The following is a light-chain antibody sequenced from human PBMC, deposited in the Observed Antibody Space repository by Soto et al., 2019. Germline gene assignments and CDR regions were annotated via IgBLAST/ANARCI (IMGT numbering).Light chain of an antibody. Sequence: DIQMTQSPSSLSASVGDRVTITCRASQSISTYLNWYQQKPGKAPNLLIYAAFSLQTGVPSRFSGSGSGTDFTLPISSLQPEDFATYFCQQSYSTPRFTFGPGTKVEIK. CDR3: QQSYSTPRFT. CDR2: AAF. V-gene: IGKV1-39*01. CDR1: QSISTY. J-gene: IGKJ3*01.